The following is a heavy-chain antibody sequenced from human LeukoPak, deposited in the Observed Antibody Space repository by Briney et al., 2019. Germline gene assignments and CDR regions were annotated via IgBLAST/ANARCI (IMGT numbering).Heavy chain of an antibody. CDR2: INAGNGNT. J-gene: IGHJ4*02. D-gene: IGHD6-13*01. V-gene: IGHV1-3*01. Sequence: ASVKVSCKASGYTFTSYAMHWVRQAPGQRLEWMGWINAGNGNTKYSQKFQGRVTITRDTSASTAYMELSSMRSEDTAVYYCARGPAGSSSWYVYWGQGTLVTVSS. CDR3: ARGPAGSSSWYVY. CDR1: GYTFTSYA.